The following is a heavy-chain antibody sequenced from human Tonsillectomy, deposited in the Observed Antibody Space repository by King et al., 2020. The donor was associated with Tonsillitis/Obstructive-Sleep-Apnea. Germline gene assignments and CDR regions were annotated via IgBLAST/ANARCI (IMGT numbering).Heavy chain of an antibody. Sequence: QLQESGPGLVKPSETLSLTCTVSVGSISSSSYYWGWIRQPPGKVLGWIGSIYYSGSTYYNPSLKSRVTISVDTSKNQLSLKLSSVTAADTAVYYCASPEGYRVYWGQGTLVTVSS. V-gene: IGHV4-39*01. D-gene: IGHD1-14*01. CDR1: VGSISSSSYY. CDR3: ASPEGYRVY. CDR2: IYYSGST. J-gene: IGHJ4*02.